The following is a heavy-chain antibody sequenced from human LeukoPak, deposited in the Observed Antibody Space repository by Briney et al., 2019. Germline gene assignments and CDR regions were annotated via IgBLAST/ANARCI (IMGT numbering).Heavy chain of an antibody. CDR2: MSPNSGNT. V-gene: IGHV1-8*01. Sequence: ASVTVSCKASGYTFTSYDINWVRQATGQGLEWMGWMSPNSGNTGYAQKFQGRVTMTSNTSMSTAYMELTSLRSEDTAVYYCARGTFDSSGYYCAYWGQGTLVTVSS. J-gene: IGHJ4*02. D-gene: IGHD3-22*01. CDR1: GYTFTSYD. CDR3: ARGTFDSSGYYCAY.